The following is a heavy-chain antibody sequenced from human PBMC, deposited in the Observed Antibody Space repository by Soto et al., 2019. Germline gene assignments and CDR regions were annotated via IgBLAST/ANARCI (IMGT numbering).Heavy chain of an antibody. V-gene: IGHV3-33*01. CDR2: IWYDGSNK. CDR1: GFTFSSYG. J-gene: IGHJ6*02. D-gene: IGHD3-22*01. Sequence: GGSLRLSCAASGFTFSSYGMHWVRQAPGKGLEWVAVIWYDGSNKYYADSVKGRFTISRDNSKNTLYLQMNSLRAEDTAVYYCAREKGDSSGYYGMDVWGQGTTVTVSS. CDR3: AREKGDSSGYYGMDV.